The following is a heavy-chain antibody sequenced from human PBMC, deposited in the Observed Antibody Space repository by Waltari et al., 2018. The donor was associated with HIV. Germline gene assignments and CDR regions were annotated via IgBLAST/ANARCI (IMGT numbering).Heavy chain of an antibody. Sequence: VRQRPGKGLEWMGIVYPGDSETRYSPSFEGQVTISVDKSIATAYLQWSSLKASDSAVYYCARPGLAYCGGDCYYHFWGQGTLVSVSS. V-gene: IGHV5-51*01. J-gene: IGHJ4*02. D-gene: IGHD2-21*02. CDR3: ARPGLAYCGGDCYYHF. CDR2: VYPGDSET.